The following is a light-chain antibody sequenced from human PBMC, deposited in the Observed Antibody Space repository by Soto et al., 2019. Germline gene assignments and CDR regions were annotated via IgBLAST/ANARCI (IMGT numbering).Light chain of an antibody. V-gene: IGKV3-15*01. Sequence: EIVFTRSPGTLYLSPGERATLSCRASQSVSNNYLAWYQQKPGQAPRLLIYGASTRATGIPARFSGSGSGTEFTLTISSLQSEDFAVYYCQQYNNWPPWTFGPGTKVDIK. J-gene: IGKJ1*01. CDR1: QSVSNN. CDR3: QQYNNWPPWT. CDR2: GAS.